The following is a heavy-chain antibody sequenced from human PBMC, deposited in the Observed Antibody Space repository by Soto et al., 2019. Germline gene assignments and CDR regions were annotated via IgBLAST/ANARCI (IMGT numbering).Heavy chain of an antibody. D-gene: IGHD1-26*01. CDR1: GGSVRRGETY. CDR2: IHYSGST. Sequence: SETLSLTCNVSGGSVRRGETYWSWIRQSPGNGLEWIGYIHYSGSTYYNPSLRSRVTMSLDMSKNQFSLQLSSVTAADTAVYYCASTSLVPHDAFDIWGQGTMVTVSS. CDR3: ASTSLVPHDAFDI. V-gene: IGHV4-30-4*01. J-gene: IGHJ3*02.